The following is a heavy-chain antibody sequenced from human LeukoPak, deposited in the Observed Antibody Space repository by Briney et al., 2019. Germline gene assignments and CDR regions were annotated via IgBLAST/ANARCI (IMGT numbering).Heavy chain of an antibody. Sequence: GGSLRLSCAASGFTFSSYGMSWVRQAPGKGLEWVSAISGSGGSTYYADSVKGRFTISRDNSKNTLYLQMSSLRAEDTAVYYCAKHYYYDSPGAAYWGQGTLVTVSS. CDR2: ISGSGGST. CDR3: AKHYYYDSPGAAY. CDR1: GFTFSSYG. V-gene: IGHV3-23*01. J-gene: IGHJ4*02. D-gene: IGHD3-22*01.